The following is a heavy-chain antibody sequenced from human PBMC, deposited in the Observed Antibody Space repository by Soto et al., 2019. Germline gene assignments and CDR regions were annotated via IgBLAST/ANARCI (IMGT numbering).Heavy chain of an antibody. Sequence: GGSLRLSCAASGFTFSSYGMHWVRQAPGKGLEWVAVISYDGSNKYYADSVKGRFTISRDNSKNTLYLQMNSLRAEDTAVYYSAKDSIVATTVPLGYWGQGTLVTVSS. J-gene: IGHJ4*02. CDR1: GFTFSSYG. V-gene: IGHV3-30*18. CDR3: AKDSIVATTVPLGY. D-gene: IGHD5-12*01. CDR2: ISYDGSNK.